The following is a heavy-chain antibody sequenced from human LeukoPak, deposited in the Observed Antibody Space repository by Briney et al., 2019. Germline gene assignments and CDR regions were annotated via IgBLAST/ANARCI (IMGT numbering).Heavy chain of an antibody. D-gene: IGHD5-12*01. Sequence: PGGSLRLSCAASGFTFSSYGMHWVRQAPGKGLEWVAVIWYDGSNKYYADSVKGRFTISRDNSKNTLYLQMNSLRAEDTAVYYCAKSIVVTAEFDYWGQGTLVTVSS. CDR3: AKSIVVTAEFDY. V-gene: IGHV3-33*06. CDR1: GFTFSSYG. CDR2: IWYDGSNK. J-gene: IGHJ4*02.